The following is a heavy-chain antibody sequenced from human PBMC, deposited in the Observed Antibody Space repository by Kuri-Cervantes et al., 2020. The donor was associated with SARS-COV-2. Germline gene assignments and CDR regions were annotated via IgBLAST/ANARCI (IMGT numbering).Heavy chain of an antibody. V-gene: IGHV3-7*01. CDR3: ARVGGRRGYSSSCPWGLYYYYKDV. Sequence: GGSLRLSCAASGFTFSSDWMSWVRQGPGKGLGGVANIKQDGSGKYYVDSVKGRITVSRDNAKNSLYLQMNSLRAEDTAVYYCARVGGRRGYSSSCPWGLYYYYKDVWGKGITVTVSS. J-gene: IGHJ6*03. CDR1: GFTFSSDW. D-gene: IGHD6-13*01. CDR2: IKQDGSGK.